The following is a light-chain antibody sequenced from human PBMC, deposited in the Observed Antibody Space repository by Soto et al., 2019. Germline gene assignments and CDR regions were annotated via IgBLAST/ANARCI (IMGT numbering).Light chain of an antibody. V-gene: IGKV1-6*01. CDR2: AAS. CDR1: QGIRNE. Sequence: AIQVTQSPSSLSASVGDRVTITCRASQGIRNELSWYQQKPGKAPKFLIFAASNLQSWVPSRFSGSGSCTDFTLTISRLQPEDFATYFCLQDDDYPFTCGGGTKVESK. J-gene: IGKJ4*01. CDR3: LQDDDYPFT.